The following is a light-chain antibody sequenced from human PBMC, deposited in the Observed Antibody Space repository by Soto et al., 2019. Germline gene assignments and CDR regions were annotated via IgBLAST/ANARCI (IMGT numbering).Light chain of an antibody. J-gene: IGKJ1*01. CDR3: QQYNNWPRT. V-gene: IGKV3-15*01. CDR1: QSVSSN. Sequence: EVVMTQSPATLSVSPGERATLSCRASQSVSSNLAWYQQIPGQAPRLLIYGASTRATGIPVRFSGSGSGTEFTLTISSLQPEDFAVYYCQQYNNWPRTFGQGTKVDIK. CDR2: GAS.